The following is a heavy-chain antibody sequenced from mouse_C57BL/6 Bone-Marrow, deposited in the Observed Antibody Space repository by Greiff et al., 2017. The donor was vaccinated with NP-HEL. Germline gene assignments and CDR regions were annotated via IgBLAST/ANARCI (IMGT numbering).Heavy chain of an antibody. Sequence: QVQLQQPGAELVMPGASVKLSCKASGYTFTSYWMHWVKQRPGQGLEWIGEIDPSDSYTNYNQKFKGKSTLTVDKSSSTAYMQLSSLTSEDSAVYYCARSRTVVAHFDYWGQGTTLTVSS. CDR3: ARSRTVVAHFDY. D-gene: IGHD1-1*01. CDR1: GYTFTSYW. V-gene: IGHV1-69*01. CDR2: IDPSDSYT. J-gene: IGHJ2*01.